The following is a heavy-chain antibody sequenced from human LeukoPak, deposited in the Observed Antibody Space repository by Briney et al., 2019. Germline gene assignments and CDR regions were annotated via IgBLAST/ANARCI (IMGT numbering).Heavy chain of an antibody. CDR3: AKDLPGPIVVAAASNY. V-gene: IGHV3-23*01. CDR2: ISGSGGRT. CDR1: GFTFTTCA. D-gene: IGHD2-15*01. Sequence: GGSLRLSCAASGFTFTTCAMSWVRQAPGKGLEWVSAISGSGGRTYYTDSVKGRFTISRDNSKNTLYLQMNSLRAEDTAVYYCAKDLPGPIVVAAASNYWGQGTLVTVSS. J-gene: IGHJ4*02.